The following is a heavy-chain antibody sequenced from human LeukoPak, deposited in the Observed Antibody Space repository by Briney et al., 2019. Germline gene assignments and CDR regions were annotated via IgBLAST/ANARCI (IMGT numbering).Heavy chain of an antibody. V-gene: IGHV3-74*01. Sequence: GGSLRLSCAASGFTFSDFWMHWVRQAPGKGLVWVSRINSGGTVTNYADSVKGRLTISRDNAKNSLYLQMNSLRAEDTAVYYCARDTCPRSTSGYSGSFDYWGQGTLVTVSS. CDR1: GFTFSDFW. CDR2: INSGGTVT. CDR3: ARDTCPRSTSGYSGSFDY. D-gene: IGHD2-2*01. J-gene: IGHJ4*02.